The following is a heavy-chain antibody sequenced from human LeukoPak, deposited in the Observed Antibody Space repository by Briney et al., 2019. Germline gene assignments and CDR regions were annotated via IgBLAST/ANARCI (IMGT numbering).Heavy chain of an antibody. J-gene: IGHJ6*02. Sequence: SGGSLRLSCAASGFTFSDYYMSWIRQAPGKGLEWVSYISSSGSTIYYADSVRGRFTISRDNAKNSLYLQMNSLRAEDTAVYYCARCLNGYYYYGMDVWGQGTTVTVSS. CDR1: GFTFSDYY. CDR3: ARCLNGYYYYGMDV. D-gene: IGHD3-16*01. V-gene: IGHV3-11*01. CDR2: ISSSGSTI.